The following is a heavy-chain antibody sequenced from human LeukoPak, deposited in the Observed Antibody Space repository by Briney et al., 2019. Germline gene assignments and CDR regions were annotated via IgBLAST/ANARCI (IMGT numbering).Heavy chain of an antibody. Sequence: GASVKVSCKASGGTFSSYAISWVRQAPGQGLEWMGRIIPIFGTANNAQKFQGRVTITADESTSTAYMELSSLGSEDTAVYYCARDLSNWELLRAFDIWGQGTMVTVSS. V-gene: IGHV1-69*13. CDR1: GGTFSSYA. CDR3: ARDLSNWELLRAFDI. J-gene: IGHJ3*02. D-gene: IGHD1-26*01. CDR2: IIPIFGTA.